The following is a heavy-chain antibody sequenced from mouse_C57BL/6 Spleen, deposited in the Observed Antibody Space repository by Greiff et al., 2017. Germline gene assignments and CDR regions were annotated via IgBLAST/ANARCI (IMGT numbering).Heavy chain of an antibody. CDR3: ARKAYDYVSAMDY. D-gene: IGHD2-4*01. V-gene: IGHV1-54*01. CDR1: GYAFTNYL. CDR2: INPGSGGT. J-gene: IGHJ4*01. Sequence: QVQLKESGAELVRPGTSVKLSCKASGYAFTNYLIEWVKQRPGQGLEWIGVINPGSGGTNYNEKFKGKATLTADKSSSTAYMQLSSLTSEDSAVYFCARKAYDYVSAMDYWGQGTSVTVSS.